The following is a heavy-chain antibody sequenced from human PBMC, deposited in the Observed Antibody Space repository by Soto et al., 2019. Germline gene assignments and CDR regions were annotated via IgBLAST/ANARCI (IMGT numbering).Heavy chain of an antibody. CDR2: ISGDATKT. Sequence: EVQLMESGGGLIQPGGSLRLSCAASGFTFSSYAMSWVRQAPGKGLDWVSTISGDATKTYYADSVKGRFTISRDNCKNTLYLQMNSLRVEDTAVYFCAKEAPVASVDFWGQGTLVAVSS. CDR3: AKEAPVASVDF. D-gene: IGHD2-15*01. V-gene: IGHV3-23*01. CDR1: GFTFSSYA. J-gene: IGHJ4*02.